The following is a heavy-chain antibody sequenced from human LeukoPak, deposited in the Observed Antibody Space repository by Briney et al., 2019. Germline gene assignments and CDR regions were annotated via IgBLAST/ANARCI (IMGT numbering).Heavy chain of an antibody. CDR1: VFSLNTSW. Sequence: GWSLRLSCAASVFSLNTSWMHGVRQVPGKGLVWVSRINPDGSITNYADSVKGRFTISRDNANNMLYLLMNSLRVDDTAVYYCVRALLGTSDYWGQGTLVTVSS. J-gene: IGHJ4*02. CDR3: VRALLGTSDY. D-gene: IGHD7-27*01. CDR2: INPDGSIT. V-gene: IGHV3-74*01.